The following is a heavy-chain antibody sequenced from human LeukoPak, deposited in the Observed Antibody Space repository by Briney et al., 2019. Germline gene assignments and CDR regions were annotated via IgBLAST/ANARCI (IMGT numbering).Heavy chain of an antibody. D-gene: IGHD6-13*01. CDR2: INHSGST. CDR1: GGSFSGYY. V-gene: IGHV4-34*01. J-gene: IGHJ4*02. Sequence: SETLSLTCAVYGGSFSGYYWSWIRQPPGKGLEWSGEINHSGSTNYNPSLKSRVTISVDTSKNQFSLKLSSVTAADTAVYYCARDEGSPPYSSSWYSPFDYWGQGTLVTVSS. CDR3: ARDEGSPPYSSSWYSPFDY.